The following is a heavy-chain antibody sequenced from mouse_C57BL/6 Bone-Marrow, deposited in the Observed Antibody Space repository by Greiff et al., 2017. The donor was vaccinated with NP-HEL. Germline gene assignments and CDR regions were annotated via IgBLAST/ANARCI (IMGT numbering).Heavy chain of an antibody. D-gene: IGHD1-1*01. CDR2: IYPSDSET. CDR1: GYTFTSYW. CDR3: ARDYYGSEYFDY. V-gene: IGHV1-61*01. J-gene: IGHJ2*01. Sequence: VKLVESGAELVRPGSSVKLSCKASGYTFTSYWMDWVKQRPGQGLEWIGNIYPSDSETHYNQKFKDKATLTVDKSSSTAYMQLSSLTSEDSAVYYCARDYYGSEYFDYWGQGTTLTVSS.